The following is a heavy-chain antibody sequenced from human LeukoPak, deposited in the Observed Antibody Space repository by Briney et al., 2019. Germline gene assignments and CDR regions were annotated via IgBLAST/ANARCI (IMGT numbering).Heavy chain of an antibody. CDR3: ARNLARAYFDY. CDR2: ISVTTRTI. CDR1: GFTFTDYG. V-gene: IGHV3-48*02. J-gene: IGHJ4*02. Sequence: GGSLRLSCAASGFTFTDYGMNWVRQAPGRGLEWVSYISVTTRTIYYADSLKGRFTISRDNAGNSLFLQMNSLRDEDTAVYFCARNLARAYFDYWGQGALVTVSS.